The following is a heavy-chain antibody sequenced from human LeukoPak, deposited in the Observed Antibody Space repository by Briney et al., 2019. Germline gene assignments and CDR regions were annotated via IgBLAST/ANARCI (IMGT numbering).Heavy chain of an antibody. Sequence: GGSLRLSCAGSGFTFSDYAMSWVRQAPGKGLEWVSSISGSGDTTHYAASVKGRFTLSRDTSKNTLYLQMNSLRAEDTAVYYCAKDFLITTLVGWGQGTLVTVSS. J-gene: IGHJ4*02. D-gene: IGHD4-11*01. V-gene: IGHV3-23*01. CDR3: AKDFLITTLVG. CDR1: GFTFSDYA. CDR2: ISGSGDTT.